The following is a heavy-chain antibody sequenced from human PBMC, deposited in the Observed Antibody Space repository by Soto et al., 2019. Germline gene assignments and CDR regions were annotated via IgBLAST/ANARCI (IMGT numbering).Heavy chain of an antibody. J-gene: IGHJ5*02. V-gene: IGHV2-70*17. CDR2: IDGDDTK. D-gene: IGHD3-3*01. CDR1: GFSLSTSGMC. CDR3: ARTYYDFWSGTLSISCFDP. Sequence: SGPTLVNPTQTLTLICTFSGFSLSTSGMCVSWIRQPPGKALEWLARIDGDDTKFYNTSLETRLTISKDTSKNQVVLTMTNMDPVDTATYYCARTYYDFWSGTLSISCFDPWGQGTLVTVSS.